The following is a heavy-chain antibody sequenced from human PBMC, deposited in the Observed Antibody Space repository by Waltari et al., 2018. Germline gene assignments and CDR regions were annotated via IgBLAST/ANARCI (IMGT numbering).Heavy chain of an antibody. J-gene: IGHJ5*02. CDR3: ATSPLRFLEWVNWFDP. Sequence: VQLVQSGAEVKKPGASVKVSCKASGYTFTSYDINWVQQAPGKGREWVGRVDPENGETIYAEKFQGRVTITADTSTDTAYMELTSLRSEDTAVYYCATSPLRFLEWVNWFDPWGQGTLVTVSS. V-gene: IGHV1-69-2*01. D-gene: IGHD3-3*01. CDR2: VDPENGET. CDR1: GYTFTSYD.